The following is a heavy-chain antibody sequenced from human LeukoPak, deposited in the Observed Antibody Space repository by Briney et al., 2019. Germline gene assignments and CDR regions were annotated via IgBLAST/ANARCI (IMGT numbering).Heavy chain of an antibody. Sequence: GESLKISCKGSGYIFTTYWIGWVRQMPGKGLEWMGIIYPGDSDTRCSPSFQGQVTISADKSISTAYLQWSSLKASDTAMYYCARRGVYANDAFDIWGQGTMVTVSS. CDR3: ARRGVYANDAFDI. V-gene: IGHV5-51*01. CDR1: GYIFTTYW. D-gene: IGHD2-8*01. J-gene: IGHJ3*02. CDR2: IYPGDSDT.